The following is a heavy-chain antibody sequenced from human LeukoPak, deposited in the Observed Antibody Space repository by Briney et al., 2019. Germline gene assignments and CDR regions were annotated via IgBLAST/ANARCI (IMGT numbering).Heavy chain of an antibody. CDR3: AKYQGRYYDTYAFDV. Sequence: PGGSLRLSCAASGFTFSSYAMSWVRQAPGMGLEWVSAISHSGDSAYYTDSVKGRFTISRDTSKNTLYLQMNSLRAEDTAVYYCAKYQGRYYDTYAFDVWGQGTMATVSS. V-gene: IGHV3-23*01. J-gene: IGHJ3*01. CDR1: GFTFSSYA. D-gene: IGHD3-22*01. CDR2: ISHSGDSA.